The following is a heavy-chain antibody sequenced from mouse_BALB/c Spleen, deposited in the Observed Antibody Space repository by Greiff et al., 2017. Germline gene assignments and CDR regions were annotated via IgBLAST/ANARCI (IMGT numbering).Heavy chain of an antibody. D-gene: IGHD1-1*01. CDR2: ISSGGSYT. Sequence: EVQGVESGGGLVKPGGSLKLSCAASGFTFSSYAMSWVRQTPEKRLEWVATISSGGSYTYYPDSVKGRFTISRDNAKNTLYLQMSSLRSEDTAMYYCARRSFYYGSSPPYYFDYWGQGTTLTVSS. CDR1: GFTFSSYA. J-gene: IGHJ2*01. CDR3: ARRSFYYGSSPPYYFDY. V-gene: IGHV5-9-3*01.